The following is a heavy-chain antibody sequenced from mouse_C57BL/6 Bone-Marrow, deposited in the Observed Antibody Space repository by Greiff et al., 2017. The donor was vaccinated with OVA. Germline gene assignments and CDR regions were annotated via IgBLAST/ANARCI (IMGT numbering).Heavy chain of an antibody. Sequence: EVQLQQSVAELVKPGASVKLSCTASGFNIKNTYMHWVTQRPEQGLEWIGRIDPANGNTKYAPKFQGKATITTDTSSNTAYLQLSSLTSEDTAFFYYARRLRSREGYFDDWGKGTTVTVSS. CDR1: GFNIKNTY. D-gene: IGHD1-1*01. V-gene: IGHV14-3*01. J-gene: IGHJ1*03. CDR2: IDPANGNT. CDR3: ARRLRSREGYFDD.